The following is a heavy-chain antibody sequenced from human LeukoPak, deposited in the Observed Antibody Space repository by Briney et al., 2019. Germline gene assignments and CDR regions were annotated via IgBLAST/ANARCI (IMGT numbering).Heavy chain of an antibody. CDR3: ARRPYYYDSNGYPFDY. V-gene: IGHV5-51*01. J-gene: IGHJ4*02. CDR2: IYPGDSDT. Sequence: GESLKISCKVEGYSFTRYWIGWVRQTPGKGLEWMGIIYPGDSDTKYSPSFQGQVTISADKSISTAYLQWSSLKASDTAMYYCARRPYYYDSNGYPFDYWGQGTLVTVSS. D-gene: IGHD3-22*01. CDR1: GYSFTRYW.